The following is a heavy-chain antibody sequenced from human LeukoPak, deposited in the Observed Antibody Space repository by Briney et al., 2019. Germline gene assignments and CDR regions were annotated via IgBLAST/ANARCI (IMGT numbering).Heavy chain of an antibody. V-gene: IGHV4-39*01. CDR2: IYYSGST. D-gene: IGHD3-10*01. Sequence: SETLSLTCTVSGGSISNYYWGWIRQPPGKGLEWIGSIYYSGSTYYNPSLKSRVTISVDTSKNQFSLKLSSVTAADTAVYYCARQRSVGSGSYYVPYWGQGTLVTVSS. CDR1: GGSISNYY. CDR3: ARQRSVGSGSYYVPY. J-gene: IGHJ4*02.